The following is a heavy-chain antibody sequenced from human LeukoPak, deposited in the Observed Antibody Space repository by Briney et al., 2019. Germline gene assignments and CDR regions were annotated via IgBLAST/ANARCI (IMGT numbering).Heavy chain of an antibody. V-gene: IGHV3-23*01. Sequence: GGSLRLSCAASEFTFSSYGMSWVRQAPGKGLEWVSAISGSGGSTYYADSVKGRFTISRDNSKNTLYLEMNSLRAEDTAVYYCAKDQVIMVRGEFAYWGQGTLVIVSS. D-gene: IGHD3-10*01. CDR1: EFTFSSYG. CDR3: AKDQVIMVRGEFAY. J-gene: IGHJ4*02. CDR2: ISGSGGST.